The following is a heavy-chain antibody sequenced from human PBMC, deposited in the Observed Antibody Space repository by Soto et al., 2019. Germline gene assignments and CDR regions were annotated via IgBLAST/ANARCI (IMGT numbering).Heavy chain of an antibody. CDR2: IYYSGST. D-gene: IGHD2-2*01. CDR1: GGSISSSSYY. J-gene: IGHJ3*02. V-gene: IGHV4-39*01. CDR3: AGLNAGLFAFDI. Sequence: QLQLQESGPGLVKPSETLSLTCTVSGGSISSSSYYWGWIRQPPGKGLEWIGSIYYSGSTYYNPSLKSRVTISVDTSKNQFSLKLSSVTAADTAVYYCAGLNAGLFAFDIWGQGTMVTVSS.